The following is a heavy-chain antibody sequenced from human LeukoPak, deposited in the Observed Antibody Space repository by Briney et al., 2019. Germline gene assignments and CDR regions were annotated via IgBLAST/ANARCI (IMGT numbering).Heavy chain of an antibody. Sequence: GGSLRHSCAASGFTFSSYGMHWVRQAPGKGLEWVAVISYDGSNKDFADSLKGRFTISRDNSKSTLYLQMNSLRAEDTAVYYCARDFYDSSGYYQVNYWGQGTLVTVSS. D-gene: IGHD3-22*01. J-gene: IGHJ4*02. CDR2: ISYDGSNK. CDR1: GFTFSSYG. CDR3: ARDFYDSSGYYQVNY. V-gene: IGHV3-30*03.